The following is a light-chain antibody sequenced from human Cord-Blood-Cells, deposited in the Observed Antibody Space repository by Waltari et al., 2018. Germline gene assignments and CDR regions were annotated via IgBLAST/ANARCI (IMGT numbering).Light chain of an antibody. CDR2: DVS. Sequence: QSALTQPRPVSGSPGQSVTIPCTGTSSDVGGDNYVSWSQQHPGKAPKLMIYDVSKRPSGVPDRFSGSKSGNTASLTISGLQAEDEADYYCCSYAGSYTYVFGTGTKVTVL. CDR1: SSDVGGDNY. J-gene: IGLJ1*01. CDR3: CSYAGSYTYV. V-gene: IGLV2-11*01.